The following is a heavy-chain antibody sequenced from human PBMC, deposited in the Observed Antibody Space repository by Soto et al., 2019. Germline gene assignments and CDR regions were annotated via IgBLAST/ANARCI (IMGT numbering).Heavy chain of an antibody. D-gene: IGHD2-2*01. Sequence: PSETLSLTCTVSGGSISSYDWSWIRQPPGKGLEWIGYIYYSGSTNYNPSLKSRVTISVDTSKNQFSLKLSSVTAADTAVYYCASSVVVPAATNYYYYMDVWGKGTTVTVSS. CDR1: GGSISSYD. J-gene: IGHJ6*03. V-gene: IGHV4-59*01. CDR2: IYYSGST. CDR3: ASSVVVPAATNYYYYMDV.